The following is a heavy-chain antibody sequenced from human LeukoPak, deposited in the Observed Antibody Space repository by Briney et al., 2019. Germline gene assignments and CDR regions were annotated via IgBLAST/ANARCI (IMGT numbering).Heavy chain of an antibody. CDR3: ATLWFGELLYQNWFDP. J-gene: IGHJ5*02. Sequence: SETLSLTCTVSGGSISSYYWSWIRQPPGKGLEWIGYIYYSGSTNYNPSLKSRVTISVDTSKNQFSLKLSSVTAADTAVYYCATLWFGELLYQNWFDPWGQGTLVTVSS. CDR1: GGSISSYY. CDR2: IYYSGST. V-gene: IGHV4-59*12. D-gene: IGHD3-10*01.